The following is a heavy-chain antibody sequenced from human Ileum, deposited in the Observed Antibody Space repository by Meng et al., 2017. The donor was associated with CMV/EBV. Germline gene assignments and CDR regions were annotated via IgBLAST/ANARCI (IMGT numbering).Heavy chain of an antibody. J-gene: IGHJ6*02. V-gene: IGHV3-11*01. D-gene: IGHD3-22*01. Sequence: GGSLRLSCAASGFTFSNAWMSWVRQAPGKGLEWISYMSSRGSDIYYADSVKGRFTISRDNAKNSLYLQMNSLRAEDTAVYYCARGRVVVVTLRYGMDVWGQGTTVTVSS. CDR2: MSSRGSDI. CDR3: ARGRVVVVTLRYGMDV. CDR1: GFTFSNAW.